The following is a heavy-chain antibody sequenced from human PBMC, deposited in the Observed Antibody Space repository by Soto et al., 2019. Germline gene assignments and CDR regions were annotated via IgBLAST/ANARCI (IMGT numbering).Heavy chain of an antibody. CDR1: GYTFTYYY. Sequence: QVQLVQSGAEVKKPGASVKVSCKASGYTFTYYYIHWVRQAPGQGLEWMGIINPSSGGTGYAQKFQGRVTMTRDTCTSTVYMELSSLRSEDTAVYYCAREVERGSSYGYLEYWGQGTLVTVSS. CDR3: AREVERGSSYGYLEY. J-gene: IGHJ4*02. V-gene: IGHV1-46*01. D-gene: IGHD5-18*01. CDR2: INPSSGGT.